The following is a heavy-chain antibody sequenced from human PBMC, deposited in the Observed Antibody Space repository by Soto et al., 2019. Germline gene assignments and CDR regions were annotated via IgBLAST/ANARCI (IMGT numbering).Heavy chain of an antibody. CDR3: ARDVLRYFDWLAPPTGMDV. CDR2: IYYNGRT. J-gene: IGHJ6*02. V-gene: IGHV4-31*03. Sequence: PSETLSLTCSVSGDPIASGGSYWSWIRQHPGKGLEWIGYIYYNGRTHYNPSLKSRVTISVDTFKHQFSLQLSSVTAADTAVYYCARDVLRYFDWLAPPTGMDVWGQGTTVT. CDR1: GDPIASGGSY. D-gene: IGHD3-9*01.